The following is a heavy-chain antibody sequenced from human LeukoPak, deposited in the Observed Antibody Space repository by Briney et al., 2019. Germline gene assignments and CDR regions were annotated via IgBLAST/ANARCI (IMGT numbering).Heavy chain of an antibody. V-gene: IGHV3-74*01. CDR1: GFTFSSYW. CDR2: INSDGSST. CDR3: ARAVEYYGSGSYYPSPYAEPYDY. D-gene: IGHD3-10*01. J-gene: IGHJ4*02. Sequence: PGGSLRLPCTASGFTFSSYWMHWVRQAPGKGLVWVSRINSDGSSTSYADSVKGRFTISRDNAKNTLYLQMNSLRAEDTAVYYCARAVEYYGSGSYYPSPYAEPYDYWGQGTLVTVSS.